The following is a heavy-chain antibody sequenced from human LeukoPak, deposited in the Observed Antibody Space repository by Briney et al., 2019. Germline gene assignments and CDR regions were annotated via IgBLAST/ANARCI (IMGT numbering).Heavy chain of an antibody. CDR2: INPKTGGT. V-gene: IGHV1-2*02. D-gene: IGHD4-17*01. Sequence: ASVKVSCKASGYIYSGFYMHLVRQAPGQGLEWMGWINPKTGGTNYAQRFQGRVTLTRGTSSSTTYMELARLTSDDTAVYYCAELTGDPNYWGQGTLVTVSS. CDR1: GYIYSGFY. CDR3: AELTGDPNY. J-gene: IGHJ4*02.